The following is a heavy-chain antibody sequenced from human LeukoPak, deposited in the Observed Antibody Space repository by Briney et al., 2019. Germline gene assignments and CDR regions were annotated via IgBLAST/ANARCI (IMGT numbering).Heavy chain of an antibody. V-gene: IGHV3-74*01. J-gene: IGHJ4*02. D-gene: IGHD4-11*01. Sequence: GGSLRLSCAASGFTFSSYWMHWVRQAPGKGLVWVSHISSDGSSTSYADSVKGRFTISRDNAKNTLYLQMNRLRAEDTAVYYCARDKVSNYVFDYWGQGTLVTVSS. CDR3: ARDKVSNYVFDY. CDR2: ISSDGSST. CDR1: GFTFSSYW.